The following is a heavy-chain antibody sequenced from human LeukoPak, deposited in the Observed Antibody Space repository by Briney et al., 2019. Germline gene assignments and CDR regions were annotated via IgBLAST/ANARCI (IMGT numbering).Heavy chain of an antibody. J-gene: IGHJ4*02. D-gene: IGHD3-3*01. CDR1: GFTFSTYA. CDR3: AKGSSANFYGHLV. V-gene: IGHV3-23*01. Sequence: PGGSLRLSCAASGFTFSTYAMSWVRQAPGKGLVWVSAISASGGTTYYADSVKGRFTISRDNSKNTLYLRMTTLRAEDTAVYYCAKGSSANFYGHLVWGQGTLVTVSS. CDR2: ISASGGTT.